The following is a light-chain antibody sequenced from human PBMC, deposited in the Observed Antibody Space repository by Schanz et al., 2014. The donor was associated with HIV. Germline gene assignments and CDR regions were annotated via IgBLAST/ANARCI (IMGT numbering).Light chain of an antibody. CDR1: QSIGSN. Sequence: EMVMTQSPATLSASPGERATLSCRASQSIGSNLAWYQQKPGQAPRLLIYDTSNRATGIPARFSGSGSGTDFTLTISSLQSEDFAVYYCQQCYNWPLTFGGGTKVEIK. V-gene: IGKV3D-15*01. CDR2: DTS. J-gene: IGKJ4*01. CDR3: QQCYNWPLT.